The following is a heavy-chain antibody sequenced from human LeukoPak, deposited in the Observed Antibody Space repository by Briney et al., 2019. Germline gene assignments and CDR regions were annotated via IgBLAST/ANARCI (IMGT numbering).Heavy chain of an antibody. J-gene: IGHJ4*02. V-gene: IGHV4-59*01. CDR3: ARLRWQLVGPYFDY. CDR2: IYSSGNT. Sequence: SETLSPTCSFSGDSISTYYWSWIRQSPGKGLEWIGHIYSSGNTDYNSSLKSRVTISVDTSKSQFSLRLSSVTATDTAVYYCARLRWQLVGPYFDYWGQGILVTVSS. D-gene: IGHD1-26*01. CDR1: GDSISTYY.